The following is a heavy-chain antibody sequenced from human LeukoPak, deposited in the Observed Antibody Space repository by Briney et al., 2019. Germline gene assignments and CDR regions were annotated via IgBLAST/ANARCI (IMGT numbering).Heavy chain of an antibody. V-gene: IGHV1-69*13. CDR3: ARDRLNRAYCGNDCYSAAFDY. D-gene: IGHD2-21*02. CDR1: GGTFSSYA. J-gene: IGHJ4*02. CDR2: IIPIFGTA. Sequence: SVKVSCKASGGTFSSYAISWVRQAPGQGLEWTGGIIPIFGTANYAQKFQGRVTITADESTSTAYMELSSLRPEDTAVYYCARDRLNRAYCGNDCYSAAFDYWGQGTLVTVSS.